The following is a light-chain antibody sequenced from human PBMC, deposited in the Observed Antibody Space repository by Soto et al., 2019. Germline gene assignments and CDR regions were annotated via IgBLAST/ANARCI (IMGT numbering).Light chain of an antibody. J-gene: IGKJ1*01. CDR1: QTISSW. CDR3: QQYKSYLRT. Sequence: DIQMTQYPSTLSASVGDRVTITCRASQTISSWLAWYQQKPGKAPKLLIYAASTLESGVSSRFSGRGSGTEFTLTINSLQPEDFATYYCQQYKSYLRTFGQGTKVEIK. V-gene: IGKV1-5*01. CDR2: AAS.